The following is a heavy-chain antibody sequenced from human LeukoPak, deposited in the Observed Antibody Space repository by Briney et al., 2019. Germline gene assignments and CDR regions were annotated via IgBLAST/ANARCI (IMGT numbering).Heavy chain of an antibody. J-gene: IGHJ4*02. D-gene: IGHD3-22*01. Sequence: ASVKVSCKASGYTFTSDFLHWVRQAPGQGLEWMAVINPRSGSTSYAQKFQGRVTMTRDMSTSTVYMELSSLRAEDTAVYYCARDGYYYDGSDSWGRSLVLFPFDYWGQGTLVTVSS. V-gene: IGHV1-46*01. CDR3: ARDGYYYDGSDSWGRSLVLFPFDY. CDR1: GYTFTSDF. CDR2: INPRSGST.